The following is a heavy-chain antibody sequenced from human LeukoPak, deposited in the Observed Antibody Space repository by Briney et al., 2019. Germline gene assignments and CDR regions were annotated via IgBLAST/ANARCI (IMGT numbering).Heavy chain of an antibody. J-gene: IGHJ4*02. CDR3: TRDREPRNSQYYFDS. D-gene: IGHD1-14*01. V-gene: IGHV3-48*04. CDR2: ISSSSSTI. CDR1: GFTFSSYS. Sequence: PGGSLRLSCAASGFTFSSYSMNWVRQAPGKGLEWVSYISSSSSTIYYADSVKGRFTISRDNAKKSLYLQMNSLRAEDTAVYYCTRDREPRNSQYYFDSWGQGTLVTVSS.